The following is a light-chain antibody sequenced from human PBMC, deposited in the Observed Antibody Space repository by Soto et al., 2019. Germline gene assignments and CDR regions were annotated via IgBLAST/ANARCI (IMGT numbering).Light chain of an antibody. CDR1: QGISRW. CDR3: QQAYNFPFT. V-gene: IGKV1-12*01. Sequence: DIQMTQSPSTLSGSVGDRITITCRASQGISRWLAWYQQKPGRAPKLLIYAASNLQTGVPSRFSGSGSGTDFALTITSLQAEDFATYHCQQAYNFPFTFGPGTKVDIK. J-gene: IGKJ3*01. CDR2: AAS.